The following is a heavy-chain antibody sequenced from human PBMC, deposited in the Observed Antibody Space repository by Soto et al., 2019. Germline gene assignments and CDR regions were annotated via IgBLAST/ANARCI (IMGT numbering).Heavy chain of an antibody. CDR1: AYTFTSYG. D-gene: IGHD3-10*01. CDR2: ISAYNGNT. J-gene: IGHJ5*02. CDR3: ARDYGSGSYRFDP. Sequence: QVQLVQSGPEVKKPGASVKVSCKASAYTFTSYGITWVRQAPGQGLDWMGWISAYNGNTNYAQKFQGRVTMATDTSKRTAYMELRSLTSDDTAVYYCARDYGSGSYRFDPWGQGTLVTVSS. V-gene: IGHV1-18*01.